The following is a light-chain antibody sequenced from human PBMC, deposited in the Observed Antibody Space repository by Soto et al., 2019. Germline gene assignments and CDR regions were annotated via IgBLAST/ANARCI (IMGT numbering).Light chain of an antibody. CDR2: DAS. J-gene: IGKJ4*01. CDR3: QKYNGAPLT. V-gene: IGKV1-27*01. Sequence: DIQMTQSPSSLSASVGDRVTIACRASQGISIYLAWYQQKPGKVPQLLIYDASTWQSGVPSRFSGSGSGTDFTLTISGLQPEDVATYYCQKYNGAPLTFGGGTKVEIK. CDR1: QGISIY.